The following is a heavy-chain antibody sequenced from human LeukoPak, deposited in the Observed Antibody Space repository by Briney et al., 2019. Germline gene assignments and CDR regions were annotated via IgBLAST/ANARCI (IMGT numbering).Heavy chain of an antibody. J-gene: IGHJ4*02. CDR1: GFTFSSYW. V-gene: IGHV3-74*01. CDR3: ASRRGSNRPFDY. D-gene: IGHD1-26*01. Sequence: QAGGSLRLSCAASGFTFSSYWMHWVRQAPGKGLVWVSRINSDGSSTSYADSVKGRFTISRDNAKNSLYLQMNSLTAEDSAVYYCASRRGSNRPFDYWGQGTLVTDSS. CDR2: INSDGSST.